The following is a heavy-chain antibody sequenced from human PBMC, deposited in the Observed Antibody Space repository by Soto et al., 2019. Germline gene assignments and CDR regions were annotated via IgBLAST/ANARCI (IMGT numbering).Heavy chain of an antibody. Sequence: PSETLSPTCTVSGGSISSYYLSWIRQPPGKGLEWIGHIYYSGSTNYNPSLKSRVTISVDTSKNQFSLKLSSVTAADTAVYYCARSYYYGSGSYYYFDYWGQGTLVTVSS. J-gene: IGHJ4*02. CDR3: ARSYYYGSGSYYYFDY. D-gene: IGHD3-10*01. CDR2: IYYSGST. CDR1: GGSISSYY. V-gene: IGHV4-59*01.